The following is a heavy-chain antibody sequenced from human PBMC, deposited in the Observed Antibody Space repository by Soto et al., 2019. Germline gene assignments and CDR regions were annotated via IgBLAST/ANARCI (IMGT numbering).Heavy chain of an antibody. Sequence: GESLQISCAASGFTFSSYWMSWVRQAPGKGLEWVANIKQDGSEKYYVDSVKGRFTISRDNAKNSLYLQMNSLRAEDTAVYYCARDRYYYYDSSGYDYWGQGTLVTVSS. J-gene: IGHJ4*02. V-gene: IGHV3-7*01. D-gene: IGHD3-22*01. CDR3: ARDRYYYYDSSGYDY. CDR1: GFTFSSYW. CDR2: IKQDGSEK.